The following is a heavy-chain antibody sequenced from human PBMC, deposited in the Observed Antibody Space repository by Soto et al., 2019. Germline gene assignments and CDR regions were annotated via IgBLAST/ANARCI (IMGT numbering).Heavy chain of an antibody. Sequence: XETLSLSCAVSGYSISSSVWWTWVRQPPVKGLEWIGEVFHTGDTYFNPSLRSRVAMSVDKSTNEFSLKVTSVTAADTAIYYCARKAWVRFDYWGQGALVTVSS. J-gene: IGHJ4*02. D-gene: IGHD7-27*01. CDR3: ARKAWVRFDY. CDR2: VFHTGDT. V-gene: IGHV4-4*02. CDR1: GYSISSSVW.